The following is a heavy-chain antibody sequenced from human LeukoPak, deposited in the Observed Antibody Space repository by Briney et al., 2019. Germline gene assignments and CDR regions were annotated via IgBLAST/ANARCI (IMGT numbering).Heavy chain of an antibody. CDR3: ASIFGVVMTFDY. J-gene: IGHJ4*02. Sequence: SETLSLTCTVSGGSISSSSYYWGWIRQPPGKGLEWIGSIYYSGSTYYNPSLKSRVTISVDTSKNQFSLKLSSVTAADTAVYYCASIFGVVMTFDYWGQGTLVTVSS. V-gene: IGHV4-39*07. CDR2: IYYSGST. D-gene: IGHD3-3*01. CDR1: GGSISSSSYY.